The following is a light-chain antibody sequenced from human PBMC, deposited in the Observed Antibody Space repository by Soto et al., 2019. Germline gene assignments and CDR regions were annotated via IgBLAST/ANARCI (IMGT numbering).Light chain of an antibody. V-gene: IGKV3-11*01. CDR1: QSVSNF. J-gene: IGKJ1*01. CDR2: DAS. CDR3: QQRSNWPWT. Sequence: ESVLRQSPATMSLSPGERATLSCRASQSVSNFLAWYQQKPGQAPRLLISDASNRATGIPGRFSGSGSGTDFSLTISSLEPEDFAVYYCQQRSNWPWTFGQGTKVEIK.